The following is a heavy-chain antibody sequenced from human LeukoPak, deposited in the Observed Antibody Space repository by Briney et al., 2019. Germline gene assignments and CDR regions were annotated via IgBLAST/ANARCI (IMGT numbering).Heavy chain of an antibody. J-gene: IGHJ6*03. Sequence: PSETLSLTCTVSGRSISSSSYYWGWIRQPPGKGLEWIGSMYYSGSTYHNTSLKSRVTISVDTSKNQFSLKLSSVTAADTAVYYCAREVGSGSYFPYYMDVWGKGTTVTVSS. D-gene: IGHD3-10*01. CDR2: MYYSGST. CDR1: GRSISSSSYY. CDR3: AREVGSGSYFPYYMDV. V-gene: IGHV4-39*02.